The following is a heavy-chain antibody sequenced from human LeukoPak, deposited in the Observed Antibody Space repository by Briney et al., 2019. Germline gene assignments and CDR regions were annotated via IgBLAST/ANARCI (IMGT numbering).Heavy chain of an antibody. Sequence: GGSLRLSCAASGFTFSSYWMHWVRQAPGKGLVWVSRINSDGSSTSYADSVKGRFTISRDNAKNSLYLQMNSLRAEDMALYYCAKDMHSSSPAGAFDIWGQGTMVTVSS. J-gene: IGHJ3*02. CDR3: AKDMHSSSPAGAFDI. CDR1: GFTFSSYW. V-gene: IGHV3-74*01. D-gene: IGHD6-6*01. CDR2: INSDGSST.